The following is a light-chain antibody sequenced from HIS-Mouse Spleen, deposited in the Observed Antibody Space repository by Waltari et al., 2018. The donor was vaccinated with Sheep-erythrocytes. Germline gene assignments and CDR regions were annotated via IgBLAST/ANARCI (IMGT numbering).Light chain of an antibody. CDR3: QVWDSSSDHVV. CDR2: DDS. Sequence: SYVLTQPPSVSVAPGKTASITCGGNNIGSKSVPWYQKKPGQAPVLVVYDDSDRPSGIPERFSGSNSGNTATLTISRVEAGDEADYYCQVWDSSSDHVVFGGGTKLTVL. J-gene: IGLJ2*01. V-gene: IGLV3-21*03. CDR1: NIGSKS.